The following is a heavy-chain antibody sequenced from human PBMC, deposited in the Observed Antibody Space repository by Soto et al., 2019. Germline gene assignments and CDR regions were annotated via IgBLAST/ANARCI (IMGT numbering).Heavy chain of an antibody. CDR3: ARTLSGATDV. CDR2: IYYTGST. D-gene: IGHD3-3*01. V-gene: IGHV4-39*01. J-gene: IGHJ6*02. Sequence: QLQLQESGPGLVTPSETLSLTCTVSGGSISSSSYYWGWIRQPPGKGLEWIGSIYYTGSTYYNPSLKSRVTISVDTSKNQFSLRLSSVTAADTAVYYCARTLSGATDVWGQGTTVTVSS. CDR1: GGSISSSSYY.